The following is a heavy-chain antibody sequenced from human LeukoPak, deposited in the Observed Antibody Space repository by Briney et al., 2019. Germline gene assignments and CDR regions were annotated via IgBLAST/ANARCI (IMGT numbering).Heavy chain of an antibody. Sequence: GGSLRLSCAASGFTFHSHSMNWVRQAPGKGLEWVSYISSSSSTIYYADSVKGRFTISRDNAKNSLYLQMNSLRAEDTAVYYCASRLEQLVPPYWYFDLWGRGTLVTVSS. J-gene: IGHJ2*01. CDR1: GFTFHSHS. CDR3: ASRLEQLVPPYWYFDL. V-gene: IGHV3-48*04. D-gene: IGHD6-13*01. CDR2: ISSSSSTI.